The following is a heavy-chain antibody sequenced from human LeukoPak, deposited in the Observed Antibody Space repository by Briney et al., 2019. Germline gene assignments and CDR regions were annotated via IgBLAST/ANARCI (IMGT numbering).Heavy chain of an antibody. J-gene: IGHJ4*02. CDR2: ISYDGSNK. CDR3: ARGMRQLADYFDY. D-gene: IGHD6-13*01. V-gene: IGHV3-30-3*01. Sequence: GRSLRLSCAASGFTFSSYAMHWVRQAPGKGLEWVAVISYDGSNKYYADSVKGRFTISRDNSKNTLYLQMNSLRAEDTAVYYCARGMRQLADYFDYWGQGTLVTVSS. CDR1: GFTFSSYA.